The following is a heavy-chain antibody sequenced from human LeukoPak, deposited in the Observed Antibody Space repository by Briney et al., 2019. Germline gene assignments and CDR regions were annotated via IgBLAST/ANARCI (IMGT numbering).Heavy chain of an antibody. CDR3: ARDHHGPLGYYMDV. Sequence: ASVEVSCKASGYTFTGYYMHWVRQAPGQGLEWMGWINPNSGGTNYAQKFQGRVTMTRDTSISTAYMELSRLRSDDTAVYYCARDHHGPLGYYMDVWGKGTTVTVSS. CDR2: INPNSGGT. CDR1: GYTFTGYY. V-gene: IGHV1-2*02. J-gene: IGHJ6*03. D-gene: IGHD7-27*01.